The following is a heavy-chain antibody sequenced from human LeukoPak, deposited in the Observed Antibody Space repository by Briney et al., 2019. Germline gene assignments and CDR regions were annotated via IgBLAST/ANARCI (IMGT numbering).Heavy chain of an antibody. D-gene: IGHD5-18*01. CDR3: ARPEDTVMVSVIGY. CDR2: IKQDGSEK. Sequence: TGGSLRLSCAASGFTFNSYWMSWVRQAPGKGLEWVANIKQDGSEKYYVDSVKGRFTISRDNAKNTLYLQMNSLRAEDTAVYYCARPEDTVMVSVIGYWGQGTLVTVSS. J-gene: IGHJ4*02. CDR1: GFTFNSYW. V-gene: IGHV3-7*01.